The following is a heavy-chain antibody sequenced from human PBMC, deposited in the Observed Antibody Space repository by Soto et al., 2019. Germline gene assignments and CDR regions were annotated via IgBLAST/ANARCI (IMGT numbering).Heavy chain of an antibody. V-gene: IGHV3-7*01. CDR1: GFTFSSYW. CDR2: IKQDGSEK. Sequence: GGSLRLSCAASGFTFSSYWMSWVRQAPGKGLEWVANIKQDGSEKYYVDSVKGRFTISRDNAKNSLYLQMNSLRAEDTAVYYCARDRGYSSGWYFGNFQHWGQGTLVTVPS. D-gene: IGHD6-19*01. CDR3: ARDRGYSSGWYFGNFQH. J-gene: IGHJ1*01.